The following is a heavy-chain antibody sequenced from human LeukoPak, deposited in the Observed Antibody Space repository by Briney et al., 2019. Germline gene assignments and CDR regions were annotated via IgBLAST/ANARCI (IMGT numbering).Heavy chain of an antibody. CDR2: IIPIFGTA. V-gene: IGHV1-69*05. D-gene: IGHD3-22*01. Sequence: SVKVSCKASGGTFSSYAISWVRQAPGQGLEWMGGIIPIFGTANYAQKFQGRVTITTDESTSTAYMELSSLRSEDTAVYYCARARYWYDSSGPRDAFDIWGQGTMVTVSS. CDR3: ARARYWYDSSGPRDAFDI. CDR1: GGTFSSYA. J-gene: IGHJ3*02.